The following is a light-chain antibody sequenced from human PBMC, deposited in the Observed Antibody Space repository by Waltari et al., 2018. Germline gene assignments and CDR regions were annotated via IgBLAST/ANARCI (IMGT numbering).Light chain of an antibody. CDR1: PPRRSNS. V-gene: IGKV3-20*01. CDR3: HHYGSSPLT. Sequence: EIVLTQSPGPLSLSPGARSTLSCRASPPRRSNSLAWYQQKPGLAPSLLIYGASNRAAGIPDRFGGHGTGTDFTLTIARLEPEDSAVYYCHHYGSSPLTFGGGTKVE. CDR2: GAS. J-gene: IGKJ4*01.